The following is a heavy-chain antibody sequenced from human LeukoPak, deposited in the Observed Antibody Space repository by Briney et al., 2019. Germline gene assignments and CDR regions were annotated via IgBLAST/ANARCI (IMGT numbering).Heavy chain of an antibody. CDR1: GFTFSNFW. Sequence: TGGSLRLSCAASGFTFSNFWMTWVRQAPGKGLELVANFKQDGSEKYCVDSVKGRFTISRDNAKNSLYLQMNSLRAEDTAVYYCARASYYDILTGHDYWGQGTLVTVSS. CDR2: FKQDGSEK. J-gene: IGHJ4*02. D-gene: IGHD3-9*01. CDR3: ARASYYDILTGHDY. V-gene: IGHV3-7*02.